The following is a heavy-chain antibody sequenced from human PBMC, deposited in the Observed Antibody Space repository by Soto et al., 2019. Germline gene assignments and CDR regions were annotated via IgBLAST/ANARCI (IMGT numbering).Heavy chain of an antibody. J-gene: IGHJ6*02. Sequence: GEALKISCKGSGYSFTSYWIGWVRQMPGKGLEWMGIIYPGDSDTRYSPSFQGQVTISADKSISTAYLQWSSLKASDTAMYYCARRPRVYYYGMDVWGQGTTVTVSS. CDR2: IYPGDSDT. V-gene: IGHV5-51*01. CDR1: GYSFTSYW. CDR3: ARRPRVYYYGMDV.